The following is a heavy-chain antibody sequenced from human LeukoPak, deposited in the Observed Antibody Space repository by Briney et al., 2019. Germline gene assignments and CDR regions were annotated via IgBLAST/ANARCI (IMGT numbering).Heavy chain of an antibody. CDR2: IYQSATT. Sequence: SETLSLTCAVPGYSITSGYFWGWIRQPPGKGLEWVGSIYQSATTYSNPSLRSRVTISGDTSKNQFSLKLSSVTAADTAVYYCARGFIGANIDAFDIWGQGTMVIVSS. CDR3: ARGFIGANIDAFDI. J-gene: IGHJ3*02. V-gene: IGHV4-38-2*01. D-gene: IGHD6-13*01. CDR1: GYSITSGYF.